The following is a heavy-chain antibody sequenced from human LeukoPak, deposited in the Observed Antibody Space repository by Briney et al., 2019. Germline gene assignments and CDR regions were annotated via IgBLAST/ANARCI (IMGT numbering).Heavy chain of an antibody. CDR3: ARVTSYMIEDYFDY. Sequence: SETLSLTCTVSGASISRDYWTWIRQPPGKGLEWIGYIYNGGSTNYNPSLKSRVTISVDTSKNQFSLKLSSVTAADTAVYYCARVTSYMIEDYFDYWGQGTLVTVSS. V-gene: IGHV4-59*01. CDR2: IYNGGST. D-gene: IGHD3-22*01. CDR1: GASISRDY. J-gene: IGHJ4*02.